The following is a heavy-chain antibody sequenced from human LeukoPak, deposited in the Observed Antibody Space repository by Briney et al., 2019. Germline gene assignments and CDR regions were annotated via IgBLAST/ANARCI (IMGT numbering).Heavy chain of an antibody. J-gene: IGHJ6*04. V-gene: IGHV1-69*06. CDR2: IIPIFCTA. CDR3: ARRSGGGYCSGGSCCSYYYYGMDV. CDR1: GCTFRSYS. Sequence: SVKVSCKASGCTFRSYSISWVRQAPAQGLEWMGGIIPIFCTANYPQKFQGRVTITADKSTSTAYMELSSLRSEDTAVYYCARRSGGGYCSGGSCCSYYYYGMDVWGKGTTVTVSS. D-gene: IGHD2-15*01.